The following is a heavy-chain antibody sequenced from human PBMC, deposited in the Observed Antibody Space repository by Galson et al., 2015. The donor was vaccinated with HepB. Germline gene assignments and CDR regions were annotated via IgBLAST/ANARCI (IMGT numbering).Heavy chain of an antibody. D-gene: IGHD5/OR15-5a*01. J-gene: IGHJ5*02. V-gene: IGHV3-7*01. CDR3: ARAGSNGAYCQLVSVS. CDR2: IKRDSSDK. CDR1: GFAFNFYC. Sequence: SLRLSCAASGFAFNFYCMTWVRQAPGKGLEWVATIKRDSSDKYLADSVKGRFTISRENAKNSVYLQMNDLRAEDTAVYFCARAGSNGAYCQLVSVSWGERALVSTSS.